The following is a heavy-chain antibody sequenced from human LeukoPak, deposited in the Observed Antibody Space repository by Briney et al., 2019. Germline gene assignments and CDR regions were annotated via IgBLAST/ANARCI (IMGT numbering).Heavy chain of an antibody. V-gene: IGHV3-66*01. CDR2: IYSGGST. Sequence: GGSLRLSCAASRFTVSSNSVSWVRQAPGRGLEWVSLIYSGGSTYYADSVKGRFAISRDNSKNTLYLQMNSLRAEDTAVYYCANEKGYYGSGNPGGFDYWGQGTLVTVSS. D-gene: IGHD3-10*01. CDR3: ANEKGYYGSGNPGGFDY. CDR1: RFTVSSNS. J-gene: IGHJ4*02.